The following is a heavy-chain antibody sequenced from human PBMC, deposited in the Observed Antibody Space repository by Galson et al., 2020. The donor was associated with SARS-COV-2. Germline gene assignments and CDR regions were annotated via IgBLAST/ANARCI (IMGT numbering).Heavy chain of an antibody. CDR3: SREGWQGGY. V-gene: IGHV3-7*01. D-gene: IGHD6-19*01. Sequence: GGSLRLSCEVSGFTFNDFWMSWFRQAPGKGLEWVANIKGDGSETNYADFVKGRVSISRDNAANALYLQMNSLRVEDSAVSYCSREGWQGGYWGQGTRVTVSS. J-gene: IGHJ4*02. CDR1: GFTFNDFW. CDR2: IKGDGSET.